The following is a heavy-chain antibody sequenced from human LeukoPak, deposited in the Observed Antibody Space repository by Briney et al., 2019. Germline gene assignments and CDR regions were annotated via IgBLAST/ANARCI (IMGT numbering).Heavy chain of an antibody. J-gene: IGHJ4*02. D-gene: IGHD1-26*01. Sequence: ASVKVSCKASGYTFTIYGISWVRQAPGQGLEWMGWISAYNGNTNYAQKLQGRVTMTSDTSTSTAYMELRSLRSDDTAVYYCARDGAEFSGSYYVYFDYWGQGTLVTVSS. CDR1: GYTFTIYG. V-gene: IGHV1-18*01. CDR3: ARDGAEFSGSYYVYFDY. CDR2: ISAYNGNT.